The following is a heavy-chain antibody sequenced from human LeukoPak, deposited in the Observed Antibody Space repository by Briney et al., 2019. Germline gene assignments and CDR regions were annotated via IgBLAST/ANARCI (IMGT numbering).Heavy chain of an antibody. CDR1: GGSISSSSYY. Sequence: SETLSLTCTVSGGSISSSSYYWGWIRQPPGKGLEWIGSIYYSGSTYYNPSLKSRVTISVDTSKNQFSLKLSSVTAADTAVYYCATLTGAYYYDSSGYYYFDYWGQGTLVTVSS. V-gene: IGHV4-39*07. D-gene: IGHD3-22*01. CDR3: ATLTGAYYYDSSGYYYFDY. CDR2: IYYSGST. J-gene: IGHJ4*02.